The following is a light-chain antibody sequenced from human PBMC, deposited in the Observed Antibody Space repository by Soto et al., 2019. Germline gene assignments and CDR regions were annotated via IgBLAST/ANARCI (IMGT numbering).Light chain of an antibody. CDR3: QQYGSSPRT. Sequence: EIVLSQSPGTLSLSPGDRATLSCRAGQSLSSSYLAWYQQKPGQAPRLLIFGASSRATGIPDRFRGSGSGTDFTLTISRLEPEDFAVYYCQQYGSSPRTFGQGTRLEI. J-gene: IGKJ5*01. CDR1: QSLSSSY. CDR2: GAS. V-gene: IGKV3-20*01.